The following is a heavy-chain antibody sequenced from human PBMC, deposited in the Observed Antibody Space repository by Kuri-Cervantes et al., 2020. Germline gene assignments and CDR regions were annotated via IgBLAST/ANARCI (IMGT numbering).Heavy chain of an antibody. CDR1: GFSLSNARMG. V-gene: IGHV2-70*04. D-gene: IGHD4-17*01. J-gene: IGHJ3*02. CDR3: ARNDYGDAFDI. CDR2: IDWDDDK. Sequence: SGPTLVKPTETLTLTCTVSGFSLSNARMGVSWIRQPPGKALEWLARIDWDDDKFYSTSLKTRLTISKDTSKNQVVLTMTNMDPVDTATYYCARNDYGDAFDIWGQGAMVTVSS.